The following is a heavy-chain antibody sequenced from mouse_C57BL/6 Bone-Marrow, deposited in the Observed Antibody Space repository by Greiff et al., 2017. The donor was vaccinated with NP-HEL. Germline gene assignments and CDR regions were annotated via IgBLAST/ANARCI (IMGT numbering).Heavy chain of an antibody. CDR2: INPNNGGT. Sequence: VQLQQSGPELVKPGASVKISCKASGYTFTDYYMNWVKQSHGKSLEWIGDINPNNGGTSYNQKFKGKATLTVDKSSSTAYMELRSLTSEDSAVYYCARLGEVRYYFDYWGQGTTLTVSS. J-gene: IGHJ2*01. CDR3: ARLGEVRYYFDY. D-gene: IGHD1-1*01. V-gene: IGHV1-26*01. CDR1: GYTFTDYY.